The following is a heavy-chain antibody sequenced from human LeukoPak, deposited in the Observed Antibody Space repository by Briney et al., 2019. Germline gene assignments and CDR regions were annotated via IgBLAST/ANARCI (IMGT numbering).Heavy chain of an antibody. CDR2: ISSSSSYI. D-gene: IGHD2-2*01. J-gene: IGHJ4*02. CDR1: GFTFSSYS. CDR3: AQIPRGEGIVVVPAAIFLY. Sequence: PGGSLRLSCAASGFTFSSYSMNWVRQAPGKGLEWVSSISSSSSYIYYADSVKGRFTISRDNAKNSLYLQMNSLRAEDTAVYYCAQIPRGEGIVVVPAAIFLYWGQGTLVTVSS. V-gene: IGHV3-21*01.